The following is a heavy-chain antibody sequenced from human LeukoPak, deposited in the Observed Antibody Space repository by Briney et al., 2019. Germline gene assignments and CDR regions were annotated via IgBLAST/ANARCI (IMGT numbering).Heavy chain of an antibody. CDR3: ARSYYDSSGYSTDY. Sequence: QSGGSLRLSCAASGFTFSSYGMHWVRQAPGKGLEWVAFIRYDGSNKYYADSVKGRFTISRDNSKNTLYLQMNSLRAEDTAVYYCARSYYDSSGYSTDYWGQGTLVTVSS. D-gene: IGHD3-22*01. CDR1: GFTFSSYG. CDR2: IRYDGSNK. V-gene: IGHV3-30*02. J-gene: IGHJ4*02.